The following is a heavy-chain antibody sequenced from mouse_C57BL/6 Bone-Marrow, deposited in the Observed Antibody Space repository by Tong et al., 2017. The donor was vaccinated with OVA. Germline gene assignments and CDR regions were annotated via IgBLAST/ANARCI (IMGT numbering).Heavy chain of an antibody. V-gene: IGHV2-9*02. Sequence: VQLKESGPGLVAPSQSLSITCTVSGFSLTSYGVHWVRQPPGKGLEWLGVIWAGGSTNYNSALMSRLSISKDNSKSKVFLKMNSLQTDDTAMYYCARDETTVVATSFAYWGQGTLVTVSA. J-gene: IGHJ3*01. CDR1: GFSLTSYG. D-gene: IGHD1-1*01. CDR2: IWAGGST. CDR3: ARDETTVVATSFAY.